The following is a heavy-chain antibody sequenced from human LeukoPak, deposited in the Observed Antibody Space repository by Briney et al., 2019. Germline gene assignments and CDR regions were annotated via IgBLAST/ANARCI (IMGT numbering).Heavy chain of an antibody. V-gene: IGHV4-59*08. CDR1: GGSISSYY. D-gene: IGHD6-19*01. Sequence: SETLSLTCTVSGGSISSYYWSWIRQPPGKGLEWIGYIYYSGSTNYNPSLKSRVTISVDTSRNQFSLKLSSVTAADTAVYYCARLIAVAASFDYWGQGTLVTVSS. CDR3: ARLIAVAASFDY. CDR2: IYYSGST. J-gene: IGHJ4*02.